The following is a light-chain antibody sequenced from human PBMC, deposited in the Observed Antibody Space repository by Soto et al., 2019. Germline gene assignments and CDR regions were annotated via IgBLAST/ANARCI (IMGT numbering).Light chain of an antibody. J-gene: IGLJ2*01. CDR3: SSYAGSNSHVV. CDR1: SSDVGGYDY. V-gene: IGLV2-8*01. Sequence: QSALTQPPSASGSPGQSVTISCTGTSSDVGGYDYVSWYQQHPGKAPKLIIYEVTLRPSGVPVRFSGSKSGNTASLTVSGLHAEDEAEYYCSSYAGSNSHVVFGGGTKLTVL. CDR2: EVT.